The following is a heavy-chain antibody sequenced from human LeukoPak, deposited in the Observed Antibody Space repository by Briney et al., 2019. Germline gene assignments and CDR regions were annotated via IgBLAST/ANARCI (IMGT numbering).Heavy chain of an antibody. V-gene: IGHV3-23*01. Sequence: GGSLRLSCAASRFTFNNYAMSWVRQAPGKGLEGVSDISGNGGSTFSSDSVKGRFTISRDNSNNTLFLQMNSLRAEDTAVYYCAKADCSASSCQTQDYWGQGTLVTVSS. CDR3: AKADCSASSCQTQDY. J-gene: IGHJ4*02. CDR1: RFTFNNYA. D-gene: IGHD2-2*01. CDR2: ISGNGGST.